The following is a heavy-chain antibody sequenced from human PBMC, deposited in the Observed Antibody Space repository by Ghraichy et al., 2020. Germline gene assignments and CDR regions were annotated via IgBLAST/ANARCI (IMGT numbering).Heavy chain of an antibody. J-gene: IGHJ4*02. CDR1: GFTFDDYA. CDR3: ARATYSSSGILGY. CDR2: ISWNSGSI. V-gene: IGHV3-9*01. D-gene: IGHD6-13*01. Sequence: GGSLRLSCAASGFTFDDYAMHWVRQAPGKGLEWVSGISWNSGSIGYADSVKGRFTISRDNAKNSLYLQMNSLRAEDTALYYCARATYSSSGILGYWGQGTLVTVSS.